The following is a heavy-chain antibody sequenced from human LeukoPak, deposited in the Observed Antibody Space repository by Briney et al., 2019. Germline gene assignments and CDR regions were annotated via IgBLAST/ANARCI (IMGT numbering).Heavy chain of an antibody. CDR1: GFTFSSYA. D-gene: IGHD5-12*01. J-gene: IGHJ4*02. CDR3: ARVSSGYDEYYFDY. V-gene: IGHV3-30*04. CDR2: ISYDGSNK. Sequence: GGSLRLSCAASGFTFSSYAMHWVRQAPGKGLEWVAVISYDGSNKYYADSVKGRLTISRDNSKNTLYLQMNSLRAEDTAVYYCARVSSGYDEYYFDYWGQGTLVTVSS.